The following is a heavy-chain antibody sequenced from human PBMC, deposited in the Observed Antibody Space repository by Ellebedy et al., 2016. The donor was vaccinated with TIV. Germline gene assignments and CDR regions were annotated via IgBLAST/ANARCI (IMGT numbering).Heavy chain of an antibody. CDR3: AREGASAGADYFDY. J-gene: IGHJ4*02. D-gene: IGHD1-26*01. CDR2: VNPGGGRT. V-gene: IGHV1-46*01. Sequence: AASVKVSCKASGFTFTSYYIHWVRQAPGQGLEWMGRVNPGGGRTKFAPNFQGRLTMTRDTSPSEVYMEVRSLRSDDTAVYYCAREGASAGADYFDYWGQGTLVIVSS. CDR1: GFTFTSYY.